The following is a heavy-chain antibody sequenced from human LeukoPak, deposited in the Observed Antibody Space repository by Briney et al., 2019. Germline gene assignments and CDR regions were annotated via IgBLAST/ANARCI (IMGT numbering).Heavy chain of an antibody. J-gene: IGHJ4*02. CDR1: GGTFSSYA. D-gene: IGHD6-25*01. Sequence: SVKVSCKASGGTFSSYAISWVRQAPGQGLEWMGGIIPIFGTANYAQKFQGRVTITTDESTSTAYMELSSLRSEDTAVYYCAGPASLYLGSEDQGFESWGQGTLVTVSS. CDR3: AGPASLYLGSEDQGFES. CDR2: IIPIFGTA. V-gene: IGHV1-69*05.